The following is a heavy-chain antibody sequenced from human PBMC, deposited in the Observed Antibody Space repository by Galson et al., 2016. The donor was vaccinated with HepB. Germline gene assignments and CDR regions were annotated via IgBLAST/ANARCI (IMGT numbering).Heavy chain of an antibody. J-gene: IGHJ4*02. CDR1: GFTLSTYG. CDR3: AKRSSSSGNSYRHFDY. D-gene: IGHD3-10*01. Sequence: SLRLSCAASGFTLSTYGMSWVRQAPGKGLEWVSTIGSSGTAYYEDSVKGRFTISRDESKSTMYLQMNSLRAEDTAVYYCAKRSSSSGNSYRHFDYWGQGTLVIVSS. V-gene: IGHV3-23*01. CDR2: IGSSGTA.